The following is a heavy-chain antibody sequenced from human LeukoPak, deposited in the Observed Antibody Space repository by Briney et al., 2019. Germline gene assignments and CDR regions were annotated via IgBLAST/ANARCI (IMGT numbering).Heavy chain of an antibody. V-gene: IGHV4-4*07. J-gene: IGHJ4*02. CDR2: IYTSGST. Sequence: SETLSLTCTVSGGSISGYYWSWIRQPAGKGLEWIGRIYTSGSTNYNPSLKSRVTMSVDTSKNQFSLKLSSVTAADTAVYYCARDFYYDFWSGSFDYWRQGTLVTVSS. CDR1: GGSISGYY. D-gene: IGHD3-3*01. CDR3: ARDFYYDFWSGSFDY.